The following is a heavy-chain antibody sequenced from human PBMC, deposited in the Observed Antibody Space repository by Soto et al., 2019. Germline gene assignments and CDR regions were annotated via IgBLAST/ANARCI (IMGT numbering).Heavy chain of an antibody. CDR2: IGSKGQTYAT. CDR3: XXXXXXXXAPAA. V-gene: IGHV3-73*02. CDR1: GFSFSDSA. J-gene: IGHJ5*02. Sequence: EVQLVESGGGLVQPGGSLKLSCAASGFSFSDSAMXWXXXXXXXXXXWVGRIGSKGQTYATTYAASVKGRFIISTDESXXXXXXXXXXXXXXXXXXXXXXXXXXXXXAPAALGQGTLVTVSS.